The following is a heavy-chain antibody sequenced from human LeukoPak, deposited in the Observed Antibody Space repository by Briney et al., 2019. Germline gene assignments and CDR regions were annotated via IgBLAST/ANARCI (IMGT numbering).Heavy chain of an antibody. CDR2: ISGSGGST. CDR3: AKATPGGDYYYNY. Sequence: PGGSLRLSCAASGFTFSNYAMNWVRQAPGKGLEWVSVISGSGGSTFYADSVKGRFTISRDNSKNTLYLQMNSLRAEDTALYYCAKATPGGDYYYNYWGQGTLVTVSS. J-gene: IGHJ4*02. CDR1: GFTFSNYA. D-gene: IGHD3-16*01. V-gene: IGHV3-23*01.